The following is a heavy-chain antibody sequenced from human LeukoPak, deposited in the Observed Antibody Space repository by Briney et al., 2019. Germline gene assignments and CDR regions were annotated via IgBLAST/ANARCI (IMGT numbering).Heavy chain of an antibody. D-gene: IGHD2-2*01. J-gene: IGHJ4*02. V-gene: IGHV1-69*13. Sequence: GASVKVSCKASGGTFSSYAISWVRQAPGQGLEWMGGIIPIFGTANYAQKFQGRVTITADESTSTAYMELSSLRSEDTAVYYCARWGAALPRLGFLRTYYFDYWGQGTLVTVSS. CDR2: IIPIFGTA. CDR3: ARWGAALPRLGFLRTYYFDY. CDR1: GGTFSSYA.